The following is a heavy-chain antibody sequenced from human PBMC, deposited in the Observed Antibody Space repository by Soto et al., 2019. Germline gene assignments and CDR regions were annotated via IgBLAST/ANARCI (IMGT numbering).Heavy chain of an antibody. CDR1: GFAFNKYS. V-gene: IGHV3-30-3*01. D-gene: IGHD5-18*01. Sequence: QVHLVESGGGVVQPGRSLRLSCAASGFAFNKYSMHWVRQAPGKGLEWVGVILYDGGNKYYADSVKGRLTISRDNPKNTLYLQVNSLRGDDTAIYYCARDLSGIQDRYYFDNWGRGTLVTVSS. J-gene: IGHJ4*02. CDR2: ILYDGGNK. CDR3: ARDLSGIQDRYYFDN.